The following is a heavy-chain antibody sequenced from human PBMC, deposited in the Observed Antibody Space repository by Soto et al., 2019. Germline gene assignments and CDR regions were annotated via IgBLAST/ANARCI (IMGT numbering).Heavy chain of an antibody. CDR3: TIYKWPGMAGAVTFGGLDF. CDR2: ISDSGTT. D-gene: IGHD6-19*01. V-gene: IGHV4-39*01. J-gene: IGHJ4*02. Sequence: PSETLSLTCTVSGGSISSSGYYWGWIRQPPGKGLEWSGSISDSGTTYYNPSLKSRLTISVDTSKNQLSLRLSSVTAADTAIYYCTIYKWPGMAGAVTFGGLDFWGRGTLVTVSS. CDR1: GGSISSSGYY.